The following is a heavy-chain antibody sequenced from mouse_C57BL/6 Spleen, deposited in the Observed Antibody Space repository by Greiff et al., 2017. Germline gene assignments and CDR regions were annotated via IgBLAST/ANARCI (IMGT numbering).Heavy chain of an antibody. Sequence: DVQLEQSGADLVKPGASLKLSCAASGFTFTSYGMSWVRQTPDQGLEWVANISTGGGYTYYPDSVKGRFTISRDNAKNTPYLQMSSLKSEDTAMYYCARHKDYYEYFEVWGTGTTVTVSS. CDR3: ARHKDYYEYFEV. CDR2: ISTGGGYT. CDR1: GFTFTSYG. V-gene: IGHV5-6*01. J-gene: IGHJ1*03. D-gene: IGHD1-1*01.